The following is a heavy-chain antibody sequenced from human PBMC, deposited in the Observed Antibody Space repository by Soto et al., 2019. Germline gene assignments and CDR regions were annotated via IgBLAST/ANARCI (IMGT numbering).Heavy chain of an antibody. CDR1: GGSISSGGYY. V-gene: IGHV4-31*03. D-gene: IGHD5-18*01. Sequence: PSETLSLTCTVSGGSISSGGYYWSWIRQHPGKGLEWIGYIYYSGSTYYNPSLKSRVTISVDTSKNQFSLKLSSVTAADTAVYYCARDLGPYSYGNEAWFDPWGQGTLVTVSS. J-gene: IGHJ5*02. CDR3: ARDLGPYSYGNEAWFDP. CDR2: IYYSGST.